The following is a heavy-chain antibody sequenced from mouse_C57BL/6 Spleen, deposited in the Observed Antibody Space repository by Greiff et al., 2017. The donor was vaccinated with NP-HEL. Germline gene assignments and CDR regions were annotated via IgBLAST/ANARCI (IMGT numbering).Heavy chain of an antibody. CDR3: ARSFITPGYFDV. Sequence: VQLQQSGAELVKPGASVKISCKASGYAFSSYWMNWVKQRPGKGLEWIGQIYPGDGDTNYNGKFKGKATLTADKSSSTAYMQLSSLTSEDSAVYFCARSFITPGYFDVWGTGTTVTVSS. J-gene: IGHJ1*03. CDR2: IYPGDGDT. D-gene: IGHD1-1*01. CDR1: GYAFSSYW. V-gene: IGHV1-80*01.